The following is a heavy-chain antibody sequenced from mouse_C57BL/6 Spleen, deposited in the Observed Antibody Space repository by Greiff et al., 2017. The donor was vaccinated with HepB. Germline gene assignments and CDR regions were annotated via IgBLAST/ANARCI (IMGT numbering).Heavy chain of an antibody. V-gene: IGHV1-54*01. J-gene: IGHJ3*01. D-gene: IGHD1-1*01. CDR3: AREEILRSFAY. CDR2: INPGSGGT. Sequence: VQLQQSGAELVRPGTSVKVSCKASGYAFTNYLIEWVKQRPGQGLEWIGVINPGSGGTNYNEKFKGKATLTADKSSSTAYMKLSSLTSEGSAVYFCAREEILRSFAYWGQGTLVTVSA. CDR1: GYAFTNYL.